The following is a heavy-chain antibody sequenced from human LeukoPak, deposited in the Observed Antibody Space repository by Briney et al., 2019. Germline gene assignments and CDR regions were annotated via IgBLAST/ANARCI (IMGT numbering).Heavy chain of an antibody. CDR1: GFTVSRNY. D-gene: IGHD2-2*01. J-gene: IGHJ4*02. V-gene: IGHV3-66*01. CDR2: IHIDGRM. Sequence: GGSLRLSCAASGFTVSRNYISWVRQAPGKGLEWVSVIHIDGRMYYADSVRGRFTISRDNFKNTVSLQMNSLRAEDTAVYYCAKEGYCSSTSCLFDYWGQGTLVTVSS. CDR3: AKEGYCSSTSCLFDY.